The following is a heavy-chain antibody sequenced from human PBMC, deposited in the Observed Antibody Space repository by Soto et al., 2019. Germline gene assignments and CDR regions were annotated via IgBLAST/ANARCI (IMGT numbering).Heavy chain of an antibody. CDR3: VKSRGSYFVFYGTDV. CDR2: IDWNSGSI. J-gene: IGHJ6*02. CDR1: GFRFDDYA. V-gene: IGHV3-9*01. Sequence: GGSLRLSGVASGFRFDDYAMQWVRQTPGKGLEWVAGIDWNSGSIAYVDSVKGRFTISRDNARNSLYLEMKSLRGEDTALYYFVKSRGSYFVFYGTDVWGQGTTVTVSS. D-gene: IGHD1-26*01.